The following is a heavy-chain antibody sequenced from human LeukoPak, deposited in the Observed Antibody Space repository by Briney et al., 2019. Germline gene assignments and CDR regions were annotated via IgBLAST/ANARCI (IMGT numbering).Heavy chain of an antibody. CDR2: INTNTGNP. CDR3: ARDLYSSGWYGGPGFDY. V-gene: IGHV7-4-1*02. CDR1: GYTFTSYA. D-gene: IGHD6-19*01. Sequence: GASVKVSRKASGYTFTSYAMNWVRQAPGQGLEWMGWINTNTGNPTYAQGFTGRFVFSLDTSVSTAYLQISSLKAEDTAVYYCARDLYSSGWYGGPGFDYWGQGTLVTVSS. J-gene: IGHJ4*02.